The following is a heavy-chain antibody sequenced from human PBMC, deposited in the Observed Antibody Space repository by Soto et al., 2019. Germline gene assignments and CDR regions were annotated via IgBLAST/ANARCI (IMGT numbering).Heavy chain of an antibody. CDR2: ISSGRHDI. J-gene: IGHJ4*02. CDR1: GFSFDTYN. D-gene: IGHD6-19*01. V-gene: IGHV3-21*02. Sequence: EDQLVESGGGLVKPGGSLRLSCAASGFSFDTYNMNWVRQAPGKGLEWVSSISSGRHDIFYADSVRGRFTISRDDAKKSLFLQMNSLRADDTAVYYCARDHLGIAAGDFDLWGQVTLVTVSS. CDR3: ARDHLGIAAGDFDL.